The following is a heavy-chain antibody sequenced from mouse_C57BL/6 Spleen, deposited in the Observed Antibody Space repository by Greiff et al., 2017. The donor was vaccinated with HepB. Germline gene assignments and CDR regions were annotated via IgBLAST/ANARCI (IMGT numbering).Heavy chain of an antibody. J-gene: IGHJ3*01. V-gene: IGHV1-52*01. CDR3: ARLERGPFAY. CDR1: GYTFTSYW. Sequence: QVQLKQPGAELVRPGSSVKLSCKASGYTFTSYWMHWVKQRPIQGLEWIGNIDPSDSETHYNQKFKDKATLTVDKSSSTAYMQLSSLTSEDSAVYYCARLERGPFAYWGQGTLVTVSA. CDR2: IDPSDSET.